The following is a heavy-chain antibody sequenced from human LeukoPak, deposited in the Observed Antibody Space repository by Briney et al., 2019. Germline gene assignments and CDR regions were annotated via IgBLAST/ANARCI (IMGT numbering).Heavy chain of an antibody. CDR3: ARRTGGFES. CDR2: IYPGGSDT. Sequence: GASLKISCKGSGYTFTTDWIGWVRQMPGKGLEWMGIIYPGGSDTIYNPSFQGQVIISVDKSINTAYMELTSLKASDTAKYFCARRTGGFESWGQGTLVIVSS. D-gene: IGHD3-10*01. J-gene: IGHJ4*02. CDR1: GYTFTTDW. V-gene: IGHV5-51*01.